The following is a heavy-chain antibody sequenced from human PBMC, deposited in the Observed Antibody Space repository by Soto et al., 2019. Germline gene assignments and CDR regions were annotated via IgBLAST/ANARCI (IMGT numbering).Heavy chain of an antibody. D-gene: IGHD6-13*01. CDR2: IYYSGST. J-gene: IGHJ5*02. Sequence: WTWLRQPPGKGLEWIGNIYYSGSTNYNPSLKSRVTISIDTSKNQFSLKLTSVTAADTAVYFCTSRLAAAGFFDPWGQGTLVTVSS. CDR3: TSRLAAAGFFDP. V-gene: IGHV4-59*01.